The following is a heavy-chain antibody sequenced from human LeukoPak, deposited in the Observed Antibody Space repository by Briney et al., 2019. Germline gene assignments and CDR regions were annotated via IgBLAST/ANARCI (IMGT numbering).Heavy chain of an antibody. CDR3: ARELLITRTWFDP. CDR1: GYTFTTYA. J-gene: IGHJ5*02. CDR2: INTNTGNP. Sequence: ASVRVSCKASGYTFTTYAMNWVRQAPGQGLEWMGWINTNTGNPTYAQGFTGRFVFSLDTSVSTAYLQISSLKAEDTAVYYCARELLITRTWFDPWGQGTLVTVSS. D-gene: IGHD3-22*01. V-gene: IGHV7-4-1*02.